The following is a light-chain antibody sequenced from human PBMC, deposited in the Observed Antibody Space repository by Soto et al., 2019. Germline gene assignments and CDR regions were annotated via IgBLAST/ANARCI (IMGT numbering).Light chain of an antibody. J-gene: IGKJ1*01. CDR1: QSVSTN. V-gene: IGKV3-15*01. Sequence: EIVMTQSPATLSVSPGGRATLSCRASQSVSTNLAWYQQKPGQAPRLLIYGASTRATGIPDRFSGSGSGTEFSLTINSLQSEDFAVYYCHHYNNWWAFGQGTKVDI. CDR2: GAS. CDR3: HHYNNWWA.